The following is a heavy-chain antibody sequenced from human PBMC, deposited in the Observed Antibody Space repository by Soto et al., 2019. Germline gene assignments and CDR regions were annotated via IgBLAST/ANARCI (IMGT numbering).Heavy chain of an antibody. CDR2: IYSGGST. J-gene: IGHJ4*02. CDR3: ARGPPGYGGHTFDY. D-gene: IGHD1-1*01. Sequence: QVQLQESGPGLVKPSETLSLTCTVSGGSISSYHWSWIRQPPGKGLEWIGYIYSGGSTNYNPSLKHRLTTSVDTSKNQFSLKLSSVTAAYTAVYYCARGPPGYGGHTFDYWGQGTLVTVSS. CDR1: GGSISSYH. V-gene: IGHV4-59*01.